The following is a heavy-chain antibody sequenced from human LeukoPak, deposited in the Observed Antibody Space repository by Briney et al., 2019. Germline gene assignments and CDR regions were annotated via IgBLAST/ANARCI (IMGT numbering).Heavy chain of an antibody. J-gene: IGHJ4*02. D-gene: IGHD2-15*01. CDR2: ISGSGGST. Sequence: GGCLRLSCAASEFTFSSYGTSWVRQAPGKGLEWVSSISGSGGSTQYADSVQGRFAISRDNSKNTLYLQMNSLRAEDTAVYYCACERSGEGYFDYWGQGTLVTVSS. CDR1: EFTFSSYG. CDR3: ACERSGEGYFDY. V-gene: IGHV3-23*01.